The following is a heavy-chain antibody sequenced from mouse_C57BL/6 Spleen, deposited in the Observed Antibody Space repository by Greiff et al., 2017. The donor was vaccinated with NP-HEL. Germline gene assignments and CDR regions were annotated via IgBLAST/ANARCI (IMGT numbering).Heavy chain of an antibody. CDR1: GYTFTSYW. Sequence: QVQLQQPGAELVRPGSSAKLSCKASGYTFTSYWMHWVKQRPIQGLEWIGNIDPSDSETHYNQKFKDKATLTVDKSSSTAYMQLSSLTSEDSAVYYCARVPVVATREYAMDYWGQGTSVTVSS. D-gene: IGHD1-1*01. CDR3: ARVPVVATREYAMDY. CDR2: IDPSDSET. J-gene: IGHJ4*01. V-gene: IGHV1-52*01.